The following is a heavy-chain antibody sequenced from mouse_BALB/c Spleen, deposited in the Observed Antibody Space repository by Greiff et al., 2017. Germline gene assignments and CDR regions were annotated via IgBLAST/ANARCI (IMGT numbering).Heavy chain of an antibody. J-gene: IGHJ2*01. CDR1: GYTFTTYW. D-gene: IGHD2-3*01. V-gene: IGHV1-63*02. CDR2: IYPGGGYT. Sequence: QVQLQQSGAELVRPGTSVKISCKASGYTFTTYWLCWVKQSPGHGLEWIGDIYPGGGYTNYNEQFKGKATLTADTSSSTDYMQLSSLTSEDSAVYFCGRDRKLPMSKEYWGQGTTLTVSS. CDR3: GRDRKLPMSKEY.